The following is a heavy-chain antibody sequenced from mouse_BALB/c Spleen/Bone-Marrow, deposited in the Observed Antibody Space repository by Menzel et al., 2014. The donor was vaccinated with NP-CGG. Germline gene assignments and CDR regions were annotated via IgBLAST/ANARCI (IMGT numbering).Heavy chain of an antibody. CDR1: NYTFTTYY. Sequence: QVQLKQSGPELVKPGASVRISCKASNYTFTTYYIYWVKQRPGQGLEWIGWIYPGNVNTKYNEKFKAKATLTADKSSSTAYMQLSSLTSEDSAVYLCARSRYGSYYGYWGQGTPLTVSS. V-gene: IGHV1S56*01. J-gene: IGHJ2*01. CDR2: IYPGNVNT. CDR3: ARSRYGSYYGY. D-gene: IGHD1-1*01.